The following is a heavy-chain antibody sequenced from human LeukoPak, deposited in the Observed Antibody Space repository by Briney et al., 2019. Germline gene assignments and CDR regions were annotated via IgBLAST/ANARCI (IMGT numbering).Heavy chain of an antibody. CDR3: ARGYVLLDY. J-gene: IGHJ4*02. CDR1: GFTFSTYA. Sequence: GGSLRLSCAASGFTFSTYAMHWVRQAPGKGLEYVSAITTNGGSTYYANSVKGSFTISRDNSKNTLYLQMGSLRAEDMAVYYCARGYVLLDYWGQGTLVTVSS. CDR2: ITTNGGST. V-gene: IGHV3-64*01. D-gene: IGHD2/OR15-2a*01.